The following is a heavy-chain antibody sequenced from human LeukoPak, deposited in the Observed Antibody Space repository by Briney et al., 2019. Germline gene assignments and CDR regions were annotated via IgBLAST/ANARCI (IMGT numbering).Heavy chain of an antibody. V-gene: IGHV4-39*01. Sequence: PSETLSLTCAVSGGSISSSNWWSWVRQPPGKGLEWIGSIYYSGSTYYNPSLKSRVTISVDTSKNQFSLKLSSVTAADTAVYYCATYSSSWYNPFDYWGQGTLVTVSS. J-gene: IGHJ4*02. CDR2: IYYSGST. CDR3: ATYSSSWYNPFDY. D-gene: IGHD6-13*01. CDR1: GGSISSSNW.